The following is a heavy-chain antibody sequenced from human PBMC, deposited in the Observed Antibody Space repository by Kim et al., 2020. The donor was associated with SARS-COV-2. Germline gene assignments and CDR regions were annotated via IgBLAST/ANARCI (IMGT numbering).Heavy chain of an antibody. J-gene: IGHJ5*02. D-gene: IGHD2-15*01. Sequence: SETLSLTCTVSGGSISSGGYYWSWIRQHPGKGLEWIGYIYYSGSTYYNPSLKSRVTISVDTSKNQFSLKLSSVTAADTAVYHCATLYVVVVADGWFDPWGQGTLVTVSS. CDR1: GGSISSGGYY. V-gene: IGHV4-31*03. CDR2: IYYSGST. CDR3: ATLYVVVVADGWFDP.